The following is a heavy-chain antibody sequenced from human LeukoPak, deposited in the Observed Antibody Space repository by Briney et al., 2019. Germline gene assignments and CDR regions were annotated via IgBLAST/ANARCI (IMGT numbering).Heavy chain of an antibody. J-gene: IGHJ3*02. CDR1: GFTFSSYG. Sequence: GGSLRLSCAASGFTFSSYGMHWVRQAPGKGLEWVAVISYDGRSKYYADSLKGRFTISRDNSKNTLYLQMNSRRAKDTAAYYWAKDQAGNDAFYIWGQGTMVTVSS. CDR3: AKDQAGNDAFYI. V-gene: IGHV3-30*18. CDR2: ISYDGRSK. D-gene: IGHD6-13*01.